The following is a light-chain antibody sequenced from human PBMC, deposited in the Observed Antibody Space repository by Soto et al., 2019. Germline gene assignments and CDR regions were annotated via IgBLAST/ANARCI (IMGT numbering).Light chain of an antibody. V-gene: IGKV3-11*01. CDR2: DAS. Sequence: PGNRATLSCRASERVSRYLAWYQQKPGQAPRLLIYDASSRAAGIPARFSGSGSGTDFTLTITSLEPEDFAVYYCQQRSDWPSTFGGGTKVEIK. CDR3: QQRSDWPST. CDR1: ERVSRY. J-gene: IGKJ4*01.